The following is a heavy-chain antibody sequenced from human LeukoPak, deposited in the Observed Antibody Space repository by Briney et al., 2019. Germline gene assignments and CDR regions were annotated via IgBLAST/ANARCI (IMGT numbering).Heavy chain of an antibody. CDR2: VSGSGDTT. CDR3: AKGNIGYYFDY. Sequence: GGSLRLSCAASGFSFGNHAMIWVRQAAGKGLEWVSVVSGSGDTTHYADSVKGRFTISRDNSYNTLYLQMNSLRAEDTALYYCAKGNIGYYFDYWGQGNLATVSS. CDR1: GFSFGNHA. V-gene: IGHV3-23*01. D-gene: IGHD2/OR15-2a*01. J-gene: IGHJ4*02.